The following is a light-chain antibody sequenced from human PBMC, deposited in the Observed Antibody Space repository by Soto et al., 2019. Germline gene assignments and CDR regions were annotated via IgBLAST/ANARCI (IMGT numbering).Light chain of an antibody. Sequence: SYELTQPPSVSVVPGKTARITCGGNNIGSKSVHWYQQKPGQAPVLVIYYDSDRPSGIPERLSGSNSGNTATLTISRVEAGDEADYYCQVWDSSRDVVFGGGTQLTVL. CDR3: QVWDSSRDVV. CDR2: YDS. CDR1: NIGSKS. J-gene: IGLJ7*01. V-gene: IGLV3-21*04.